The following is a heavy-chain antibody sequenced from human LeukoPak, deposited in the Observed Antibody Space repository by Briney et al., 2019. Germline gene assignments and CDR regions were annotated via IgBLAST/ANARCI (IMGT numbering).Heavy chain of an antibody. J-gene: IGHJ4*02. V-gene: IGHV4-61*01. CDR3: ARDRVRGNSNPFFDY. CDR2: IYYSGST. D-gene: IGHD4-11*01. CDR1: GGSVSSGTYY. Sequence: SETLSLTCTVSGGSVSSGTYYWSWIRQPPGKGLEWVGYIYYSGSTNYNPSLKSRVTISVDTSKNQFSLKLSSVTAADTAVYYCARDRVRGNSNPFFDYWGQGTLVTVSS.